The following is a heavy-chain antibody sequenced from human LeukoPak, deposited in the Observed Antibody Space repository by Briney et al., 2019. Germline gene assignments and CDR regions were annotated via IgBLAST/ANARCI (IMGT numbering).Heavy chain of an antibody. Sequence: SETLSLTCTVSGGSISSGDYYWSWIRQPPGKGLEWIGYIYYSGSTYYNPSLKSRVTISVDTSKNQFSLKLSSVTAADTAVYYCAGGGDGYNLVAYWGQGTLVTVSS. V-gene: IGHV4-30-4*08. J-gene: IGHJ4*02. CDR2: IYYSGST. CDR1: GGSISSGDYY. D-gene: IGHD5-24*01. CDR3: AGGGDGYNLVAY.